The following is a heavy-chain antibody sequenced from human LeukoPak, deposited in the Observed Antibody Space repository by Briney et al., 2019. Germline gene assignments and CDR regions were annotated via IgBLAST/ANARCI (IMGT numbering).Heavy chain of an antibody. CDR2: IYTSGST. Sequence: KPSETLSLTCTVSGGSISGGSYYWSWIRQPAGKGLEWIGRIYTSGSTNYNPSLKSRVTISVDTSKNQFSLKLSSVTAADTAVYYCAREMGLQRYYYYMDVWGKGTTVTVSS. CDR3: AREMGLQRYYYYMDV. D-gene: IGHD2-8*01. V-gene: IGHV4-61*02. J-gene: IGHJ6*03. CDR1: GGSISGGSYY.